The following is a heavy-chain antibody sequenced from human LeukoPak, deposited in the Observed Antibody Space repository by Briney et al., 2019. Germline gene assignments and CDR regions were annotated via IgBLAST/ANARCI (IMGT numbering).Heavy chain of an antibody. V-gene: IGHV4-4*02. Sequence: SETLSLTCAVYGGSFSSSNWWSWVRQPPGKGLEWIGEIYHSGSTNYNPSLKSRVTISVDKSKNQFSLKLSSVTAADTAVYYCARDPDAYYGSGSYVGDAFDIWGQGTMVTVSS. J-gene: IGHJ3*02. D-gene: IGHD3-10*01. CDR1: GGSFSSSNW. CDR3: ARDPDAYYGSGSYVGDAFDI. CDR2: IYHSGST.